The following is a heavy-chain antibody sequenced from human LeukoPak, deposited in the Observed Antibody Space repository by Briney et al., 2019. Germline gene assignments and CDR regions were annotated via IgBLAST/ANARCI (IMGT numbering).Heavy chain of an antibody. CDR3: ARHGSGSYSADPPYYYYYYMDV. D-gene: IGHD3-10*01. CDR1: GGSLSSYY. Sequence: SETLSLTCTVSGGSLSSYYWSWIRQPPGKGLEWIGYIYYSGSTNYNPSLKSRVTISVDTSKNQFSLKLSSVTAADTAVYYCARHGSGSYSADPPYYYYYYMDVWGKGTTVTVSS. V-gene: IGHV4-59*08. J-gene: IGHJ6*03. CDR2: IYYSGST.